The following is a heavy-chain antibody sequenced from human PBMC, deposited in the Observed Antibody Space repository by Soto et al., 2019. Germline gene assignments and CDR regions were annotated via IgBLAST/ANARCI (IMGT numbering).Heavy chain of an antibody. J-gene: IGHJ4*02. CDR3: ARHPFSGDKYFDY. CDR1: GGSISSSGYY. CDR2: ISYSGTT. V-gene: IGHV4-39*01. Sequence: SETLSLTCTVSGGSISSSGYYWGWIRQPPGKGLEWIGTISYSGTTYYNPSLKSRVTISVDTSRNQFSLNLISVTAADTAVYYCARHPFSGDKYFDYWGQGTLVTVS. D-gene: IGHD5-12*01.